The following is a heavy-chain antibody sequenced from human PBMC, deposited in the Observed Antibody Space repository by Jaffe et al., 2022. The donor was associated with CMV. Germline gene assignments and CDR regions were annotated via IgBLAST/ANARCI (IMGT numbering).Heavy chain of an antibody. CDR3: AHIRIGIAAAGDNWFDP. CDR2: IYWDDDK. CDR1: GFSLSTSGVG. D-gene: IGHD6-13*01. V-gene: IGHV2-5*02. J-gene: IGHJ5*02. Sequence: QITLKESGPTLVKPTQTLTLTCTFSGFSLSTSGVGVGWIRQPPGKALEWLALIYWDDDKRYSPSLKSRLTITKDTSKNQVVLTMTNMDPVDTATYYCAHIRIGIAAAGDNWFDPWGQGTLVTVSS.